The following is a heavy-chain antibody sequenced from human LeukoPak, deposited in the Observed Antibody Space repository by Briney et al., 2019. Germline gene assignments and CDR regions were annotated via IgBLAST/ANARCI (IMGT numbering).Heavy chain of an antibody. D-gene: IGHD3-16*01. CDR2: VYYTGST. Sequence: PSETLSLTCTVSGGYISSYYWSWIRQPPGEGLEWIGYVYYTGSTNYNPSLKSRVSISVDTSKNQFSLKLSSVTAADTAVYYCARWGSLIAAFDIWGQGTMVTVSS. J-gene: IGHJ3*02. CDR1: GGYISSYY. V-gene: IGHV4-59*12. CDR3: ARWGSLIAAFDI.